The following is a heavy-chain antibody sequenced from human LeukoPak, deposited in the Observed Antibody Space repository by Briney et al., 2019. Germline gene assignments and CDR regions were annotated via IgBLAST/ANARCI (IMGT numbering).Heavy chain of an antibody. CDR2: INHSGST. Sequence: SETLSLTCEVYGGXFSGYYWNWIRQPPGKGLEWIGEINHSGSTNYNLSLKSRVSISVDTSKNHFSLKLSSLTAADTAVYYCARIMEYRSYGDYYYGMDVWGQGTTVTVSS. CDR1: GGXFSGYY. CDR3: ARIMEYRSYGDYYYGMDV. V-gene: IGHV4-34*01. J-gene: IGHJ6*02. D-gene: IGHD5-18*01.